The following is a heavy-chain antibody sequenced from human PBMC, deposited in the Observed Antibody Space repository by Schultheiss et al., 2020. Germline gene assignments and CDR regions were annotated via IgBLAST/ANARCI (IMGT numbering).Heavy chain of an antibody. CDR1: GFTFSSYA. D-gene: IGHD5-18*01. J-gene: IGHJ4*02. V-gene: IGHV3-23*01. Sequence: GESLKISCAASGFTFSSYAMSWVRQAPGKGLEWVSAISGSGGSTYYADSVKGRFTISRDNAKNSLYLQMNSLKTEDTAVYYCARAVDTAMVRDWGQGTLVTVSS. CDR2: ISGSGGST. CDR3: ARAVDTAMVRD.